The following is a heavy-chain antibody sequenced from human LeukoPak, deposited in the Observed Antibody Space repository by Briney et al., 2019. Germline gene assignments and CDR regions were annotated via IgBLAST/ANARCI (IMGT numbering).Heavy chain of an antibody. D-gene: IGHD3-10*01. V-gene: IGHV3-21*01. CDR2: ISSSSSYI. Sequence: PGGSLRLSCAASRFTVSKNYMTWVRQAPGKGLEWVSSISSSSSYIYYADSVKGRFTISRDNAKNSLYLQMNSLRAEDTAVYYCARVPALWFGEENWFDPWGQGTLVTVSS. J-gene: IGHJ5*02. CDR3: ARVPALWFGEENWFDP. CDR1: RFTVSKNY.